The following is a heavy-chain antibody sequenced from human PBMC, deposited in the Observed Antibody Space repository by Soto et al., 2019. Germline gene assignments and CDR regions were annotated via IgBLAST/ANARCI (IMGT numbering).Heavy chain of an antibody. D-gene: IGHD2-2*01. CDR1: EGTFSSYA. CDR2: IIPVFRTA. V-gene: IGHV1-69*13. CDR3: ARGLVVVPAAEINFDY. J-gene: IGHJ4*02. Sequence: GASVKFSCKASEGTFSSYAISWVRQAPGQGLEWMGRIIPVFRTANYAQRFQDRVTITADDSTSTAFMELSSLKSEDTAVYYCARGLVVVPAAEINFDYWGQGTPVTVSS.